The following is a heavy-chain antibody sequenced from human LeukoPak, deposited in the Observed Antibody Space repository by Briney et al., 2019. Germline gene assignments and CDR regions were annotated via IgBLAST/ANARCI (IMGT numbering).Heavy chain of an antibody. CDR1: GYSFTSYW. V-gene: IGHV5-51*01. CDR3: ARLTMIVVVLDAFDI. D-gene: IGHD3-22*01. J-gene: IGHJ3*02. Sequence: GESLKISCKGSGYSFTSYWIGWVRQVPGKGLEWMGIIYPGDSDTRYSPSFQGQVTISADKSISTAYLQWSSLKASDTAMYYCARLTMIVVVLDAFDIWGQGTMVTVSS. CDR2: IYPGDSDT.